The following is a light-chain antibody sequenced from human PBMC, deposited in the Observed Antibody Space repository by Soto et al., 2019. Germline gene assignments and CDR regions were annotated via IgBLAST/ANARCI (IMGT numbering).Light chain of an antibody. Sequence: SYELTQPPSVSVAPGKTARITCGGNNSGSKSVHWYQQKPGQAPVLVIYYDSDRPSGIPERFSGSNSGNTATLTISRVEAGDEADYYCQVWDSSSDHPVFGGGTKLTVL. J-gene: IGLJ3*02. V-gene: IGLV3-21*04. CDR2: YDS. CDR1: NSGSKS. CDR3: QVWDSSSDHPV.